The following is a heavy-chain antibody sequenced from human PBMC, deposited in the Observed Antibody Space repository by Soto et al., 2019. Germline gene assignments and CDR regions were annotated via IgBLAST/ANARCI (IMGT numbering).Heavy chain of an antibody. CDR2: VSSSSSYI. Sequence: GGSLRLSCAASGLTFSSYSMNWVRQAPGKGLEWVSSVSSSSSYIYYADSVKGRFTISRDNAKNSLYLQMNSLRAEDTAVYYCARSIAARCFDYWGQGTLVTVSS. V-gene: IGHV3-21*01. CDR1: GLTFSSYS. D-gene: IGHD6-6*01. CDR3: ARSIAARCFDY. J-gene: IGHJ4*02.